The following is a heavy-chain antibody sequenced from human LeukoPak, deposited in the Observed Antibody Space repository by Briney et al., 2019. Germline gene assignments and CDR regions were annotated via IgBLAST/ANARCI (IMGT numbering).Heavy chain of an antibody. V-gene: IGHV1-69*06. CDR2: IIPIFGTA. CDR1: GYTFTSYD. D-gene: IGHD4-17*01. Sequence: SVKVSCKASGYTFTSYDINWVRQAPGQGLEWMGGIIPIFGTANYAQKFQGRVTITADKSTSTAYMELSSLRSEDTAVYYCASDSDYGDFDLWGQGTLVTVSS. CDR3: ASDSDYGDFDL. J-gene: IGHJ5*02.